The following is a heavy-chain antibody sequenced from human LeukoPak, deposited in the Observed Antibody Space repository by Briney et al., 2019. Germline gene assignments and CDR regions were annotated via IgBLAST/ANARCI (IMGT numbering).Heavy chain of an antibody. D-gene: IGHD2-2*01. J-gene: IGHJ4*02. CDR3: ASTYLRGRRVDY. Sequence: PGGSLGLSCAASGFTFSSYWMHWVRQAPGKGLVWVSRINSDGSSTSYADSVKGRFTISRDNAKNTLYLQMNSLRAEDTAVYYCASTYLRGRRVDYWGQGTLVTVSS. CDR1: GFTFSSYW. V-gene: IGHV3-74*01. CDR2: INSDGSST.